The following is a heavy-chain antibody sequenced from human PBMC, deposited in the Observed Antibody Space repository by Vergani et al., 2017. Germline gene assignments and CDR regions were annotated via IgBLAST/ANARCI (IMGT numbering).Heavy chain of an antibody. V-gene: IGHV3-21*01. Sequence: EVQLVESGGGLVKPGGSLRLSCAASGFTFSSYSMNWVRQAPGKGLEWVSSISSSSSYINYADSVKGRFTISRDNAKNSLYLQMNSLRAEDTAVYYCARKGTIFGVVILGAFDIWGQGTMVTVSS. CDR2: ISSSSSYI. CDR1: GFTFSSYS. J-gene: IGHJ3*02. CDR3: ARKGTIFGVVILGAFDI. D-gene: IGHD3-3*01.